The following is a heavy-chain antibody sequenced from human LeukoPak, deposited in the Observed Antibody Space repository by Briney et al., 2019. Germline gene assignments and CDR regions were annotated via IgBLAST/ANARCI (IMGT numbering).Heavy chain of an antibody. Sequence: TSETLSLTCAVSGYSISSGYYWGWIRQPPGKGLEWIGRIYHSGSTYYNPSLKSRVTISVDTSKNQFSLKLSSVTAGDTAVYYCARGAGRRRYYFDYWGQGTLVTVSS. CDR1: GYSISSGYY. CDR3: ARGAGRRRYYFDY. V-gene: IGHV4-38-2*01. D-gene: IGHD1-26*01. CDR2: IYHSGST. J-gene: IGHJ4*02.